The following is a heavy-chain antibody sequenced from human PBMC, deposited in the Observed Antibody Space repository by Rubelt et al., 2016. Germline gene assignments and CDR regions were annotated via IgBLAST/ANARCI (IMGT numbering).Heavy chain of an antibody. J-gene: IGHJ6*03. CDR3: AKDRAAAGGYYYYYMDV. V-gene: IGHV3-7*01. D-gene: IGHD6-13*01. CDR2: IKQDGSEK. Sequence: EVQLVESGGGLVQPGGSLRLSCAASGFTFSSYWMSWVRQAPGKGLEWVANIKQDGSEKYYVDSVKGRFTIFRENAKNSRDLQMNSRRAEDTAVYYCAKDRAAAGGYYYYYMDVWGKGTTVTVSS. CDR1: GFTFSSYW.